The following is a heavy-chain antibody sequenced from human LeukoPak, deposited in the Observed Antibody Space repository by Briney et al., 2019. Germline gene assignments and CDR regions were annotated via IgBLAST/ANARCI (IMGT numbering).Heavy chain of an antibody. V-gene: IGHV4-59*12. CDR3: ARAKSSGPARWFDP. CDR1: GGSISSYY. CDR2: IYYSGST. Sequence: SETLSLTCTVSGGSISSYYWSWIRQPPGKGLEWIGYIYYSGSTNYNPSLKSRVTISVDTSKNQFSLKLNSVTAADTAVYYCARAKSSGPARWFDPWGQGTLVTVSS. D-gene: IGHD3-22*01. J-gene: IGHJ5*02.